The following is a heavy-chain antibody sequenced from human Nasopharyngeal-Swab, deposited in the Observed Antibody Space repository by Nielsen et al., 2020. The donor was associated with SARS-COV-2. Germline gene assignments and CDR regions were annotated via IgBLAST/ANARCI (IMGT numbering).Heavy chain of an antibody. CDR3: AKAYYDFWSGYYPLGY. Sequence: VCQAPGKGLEWVSAISGSGGSTYYADSVKGRFTISRDNSKNTLYLQMNSLRAEDTAVYYCAKAYYDFWSGYYPLGYWGQGTLVTVSS. D-gene: IGHD3-3*01. CDR2: ISGSGGST. V-gene: IGHV3-23*01. J-gene: IGHJ4*02.